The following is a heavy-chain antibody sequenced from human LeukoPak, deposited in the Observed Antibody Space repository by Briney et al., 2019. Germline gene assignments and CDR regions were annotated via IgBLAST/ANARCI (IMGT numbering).Heavy chain of an antibody. J-gene: IGHJ4*02. Sequence: PGGSLRLSCAASGFTFSSYAMSWVRQAPGKGLEWVSSISSSSSYIYYADSVKGRFTISRDNAKNSLYLQMNSLRAEDTAVYYCATNYYDSSGYVDYWGQGTLVTVSS. D-gene: IGHD3-22*01. CDR2: ISSSSSYI. CDR1: GFTFSSYA. CDR3: ATNYYDSSGYVDY. V-gene: IGHV3-21*01.